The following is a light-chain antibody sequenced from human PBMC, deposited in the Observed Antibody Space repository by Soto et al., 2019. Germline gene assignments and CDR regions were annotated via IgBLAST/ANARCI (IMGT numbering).Light chain of an antibody. CDR3: GSYSSTDTPFV. V-gene: IGLV2-14*02. J-gene: IGLJ1*01. Sequence: SVLAQPASVSGSPGQSITISCTGTSSDVGAYNSVSWYQQHPHRAPQVIIYKGTQRPSGVSDRFSGSKSVNTASLTISGLQAEDESDYYCGSYSSTDTPFVFGTGTKVTVL. CDR2: KGT. CDR1: SSDVGAYNS.